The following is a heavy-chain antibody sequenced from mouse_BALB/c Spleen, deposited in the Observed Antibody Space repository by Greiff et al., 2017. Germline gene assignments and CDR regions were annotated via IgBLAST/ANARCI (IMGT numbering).Heavy chain of an antibody. CDR1: GYTFTSYW. D-gene: IGHD4-1*01. J-gene: IGHJ1*01. CDR2: IYPGSGST. Sequence: LKQPGSELVRPGASVKLSCKASGYTFTSYWMHWVKQRHGQGLEWIGNIYPGSGSTNYDEKFKSKGTLTVDTSSSTAYMHLSSLTSEDSAVYYCTRDWDGYFDVWGAGTTVTVSS. V-gene: IGHV1S22*01. CDR3: TRDWDGYFDV.